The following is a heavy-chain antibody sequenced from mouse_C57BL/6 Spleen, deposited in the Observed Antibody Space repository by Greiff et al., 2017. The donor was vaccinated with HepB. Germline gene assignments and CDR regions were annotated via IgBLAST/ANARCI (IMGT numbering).Heavy chain of an antibody. Sequence: EVMLVESGEGLVKPGGSLKLSCAASGFTFSSYAMSWVRQTPEKRLVWVAYISSGGDYIYYADTVKGRFTISRDNARNTLYLQMSSLKSEDTAMYYCTRGRGYFDVWGTGTTVTVSS. CDR3: TRGRGYFDV. CDR1: GFTFSSYA. V-gene: IGHV5-9-1*02. J-gene: IGHJ1*03. CDR2: ISSGGDYI.